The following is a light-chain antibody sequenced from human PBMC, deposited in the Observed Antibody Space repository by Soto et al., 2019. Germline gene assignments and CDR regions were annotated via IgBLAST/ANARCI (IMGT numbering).Light chain of an antibody. J-gene: IGLJ1*01. V-gene: IGLV2-23*01. CDR1: SIDFGSYKF. Sequence: QSVLTHPASVSGSPGQSVTISCTGTSIDFGSYKFVSWDQHHPVTVPKVIICETSKRPSGVSDRFSGSKSGNTASLTISGLQAEDEDDYYCFSFTSTNTHVFGSGTKVTVL. CDR2: ETS. CDR3: FSFTSTNTHV.